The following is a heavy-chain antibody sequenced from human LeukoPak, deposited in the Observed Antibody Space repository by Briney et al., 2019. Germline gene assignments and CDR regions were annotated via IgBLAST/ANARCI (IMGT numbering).Heavy chain of an antibody. Sequence: GASVKVSCKVSGYTLSELSMYWVRQAPGKGLEWMGGFDPEDGETIYAQKFQGRVNMTDDTSTDTAYMELSSLRSEDTAVYYCARYGVGGYCSSTSCYIPWFDPWGQGTLVTVSS. D-gene: IGHD2-2*02. V-gene: IGHV1-24*01. CDR1: GYTLSELS. CDR2: FDPEDGET. CDR3: ARYGVGGYCSSTSCYIPWFDP. J-gene: IGHJ5*02.